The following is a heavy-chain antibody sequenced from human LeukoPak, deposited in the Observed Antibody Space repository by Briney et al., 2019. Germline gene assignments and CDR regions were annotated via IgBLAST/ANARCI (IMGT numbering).Heavy chain of an antibody. CDR2: ISWNSGSI. V-gene: IGHV3-9*01. D-gene: IGHD3-9*01. CDR3: AKDVNFDWSRGRFDP. Sequence: GGSLRLSCAASGFTFDDYAMHWVRQAPGKGLEWVSGISWNSGSIGYADSVKGRFTISRDNAKNSLYLQMNSLRAEDTALYYCAKDVNFDWSRGRFDPWGQGTLVTVSS. J-gene: IGHJ5*02. CDR1: GFTFDDYA.